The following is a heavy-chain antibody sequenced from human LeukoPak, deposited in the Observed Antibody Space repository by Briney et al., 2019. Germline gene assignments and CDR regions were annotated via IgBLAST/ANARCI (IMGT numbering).Heavy chain of an antibody. CDR2: IKRDGSEK. CDR1: GFMLSNYW. J-gene: IGHJ4*02. V-gene: IGHV3-7*01. CDR3: ARDNGAGDY. Sequence: GGSLRLSCAASGFMLSNYWMSWVRQAPGKGLEWVANIKRDGSEKYYVDSVKGRFTISRDNAENSLYLQMNNLRADDTAMYYCARDNGAGDYWGQGTLVTVSS. D-gene: IGHD2-8*01.